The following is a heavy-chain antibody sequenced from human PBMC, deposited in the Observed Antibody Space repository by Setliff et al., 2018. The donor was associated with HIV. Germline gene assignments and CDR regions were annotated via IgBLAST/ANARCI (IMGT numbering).Heavy chain of an antibody. CDR1: EFAFSSYA. J-gene: IGHJ4*02. Sequence: GGSLRLSCAGSEFAFSSYAMNWVRQAPGKGLEWVSYIGGDSRIINYADSVKGRFTISRDNAKNSLFLQMNSLRVEDTALYYCARDLNWGFDYWGQGTLVTVSS. V-gene: IGHV3-48*01. D-gene: IGHD7-27*01. CDR3: ARDLNWGFDY. CDR2: IGGDSRII.